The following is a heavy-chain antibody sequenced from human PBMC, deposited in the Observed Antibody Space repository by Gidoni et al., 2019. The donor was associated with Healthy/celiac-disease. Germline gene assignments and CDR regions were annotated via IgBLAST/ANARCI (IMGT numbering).Heavy chain of an antibody. CDR2: IYYSGST. D-gene: IGHD6-6*01. V-gene: IGHV4-59*01. CDR3: ARGGRGWQLGYYYYYYGMDV. J-gene: IGHJ6*02. Sequence: QVQLQESGPGLVKPSETLSLTCTVSGGSISSYYWSWIRQPPGKGLEWIGYIYYSGSTNYNPSLKSRVTISVDTSKNQFSLKLSSVTAADTAVYYCARGGRGWQLGYYYYYYGMDVWGQGTTVTVSS. CDR1: GGSISSYY.